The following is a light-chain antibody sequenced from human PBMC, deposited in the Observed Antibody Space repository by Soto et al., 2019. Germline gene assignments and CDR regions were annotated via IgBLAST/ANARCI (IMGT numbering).Light chain of an antibody. Sequence: DIQMTQSPSSGSASVVDRVTITFLASQGVSSWLAWFQQKPGKAPKLLIYDASSLQSGVPSRFSGSGSGTDFTLTISSLQPEDFATYYCQQSYSTPWAFGQGTKVDIK. J-gene: IGKJ1*01. CDR1: QGVSSW. CDR3: QQSYSTPWA. CDR2: DAS. V-gene: IGKV1-12*01.